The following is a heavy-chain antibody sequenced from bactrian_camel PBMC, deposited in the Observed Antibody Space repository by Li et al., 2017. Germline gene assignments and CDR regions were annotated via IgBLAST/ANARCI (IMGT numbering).Heavy chain of an antibody. CDR1: GNTYRWYC. Sequence: HVQLVESGGGSVQAGGSLRLSCAASGNTYRWYCMGWFRQVPGKEREGVAAIDIDGSTSYADSVKGRFTISQDNANDTLYLQMNSLKPEDTAMYYCAAESRYCSGGSPHYWGQGTQVTVS. CDR2: IDIDGST. J-gene: IGHJ4*01. V-gene: IGHV3S53*01. D-gene: IGHD2*01. CDR3: AAESRYCSGGSPHY.